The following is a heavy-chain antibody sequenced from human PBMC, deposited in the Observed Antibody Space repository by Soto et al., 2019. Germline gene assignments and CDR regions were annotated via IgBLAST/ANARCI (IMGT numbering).Heavy chain of an antibody. CDR1: GGSIGGYS. D-gene: IGHD2-2*01. V-gene: IGHV4-59*08. J-gene: IGHJ2*01. Sequence: QVQLQESGPGLVKPSETLSLTCTVSGGSIGGYSWTWIRQPPGKGLEWVGFTHFSGSTNYNPSLKSPVTITIHTSKNQFLLKLSSVTAADTAVYYCARPVPPYWYFDLWGPGTLVTVSS. CDR3: ARPVPPYWYFDL. CDR2: THFSGST.